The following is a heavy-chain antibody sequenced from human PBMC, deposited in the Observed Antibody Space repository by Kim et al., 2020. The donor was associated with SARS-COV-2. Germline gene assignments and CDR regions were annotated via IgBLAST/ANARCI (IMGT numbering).Heavy chain of an antibody. CDR2: ISAYNGNT. CDR1: GYTFTSYG. CDR3: ARDRGDYGSGTPSPSDYYGMDL. Sequence: ASVKVSCKASGYTFTSYGISWVRPAPGQGLEWMGWISAYNGNTNYAQKLQGRVTMNTDTSTSTAYMELRSLRSDDTAVYYCARDRGDYGSGTPSPSDYYGMDLWGQGTPVTVSS. V-gene: IGHV1-18*01. J-gene: IGHJ6*02. D-gene: IGHD3-10*01.